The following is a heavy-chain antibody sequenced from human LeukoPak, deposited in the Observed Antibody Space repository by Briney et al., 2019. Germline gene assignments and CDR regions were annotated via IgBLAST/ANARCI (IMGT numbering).Heavy chain of an antibody. CDR3: AREWGLIAVAGGPGY. D-gene: IGHD2-21*01. V-gene: IGHV3-33*01. CDR1: GFSFSKYG. CDR2: IWYDGHNK. J-gene: IGHJ4*02. Sequence: GGSLRLSCVASGFSFSKYGMHWVRQAPGKGLQWLAIIWYDGHNKYYADSVKGRFTISRDNSKNTLFLEMNDLKAEDKAVYYCAREWGLIAVAGGPGYWGQGTLVTVSS.